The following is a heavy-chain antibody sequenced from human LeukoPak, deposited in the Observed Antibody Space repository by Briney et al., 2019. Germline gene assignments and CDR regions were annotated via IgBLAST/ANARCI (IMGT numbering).Heavy chain of an antibody. CDR2: ISSSSYI. CDR3: ARDLCRVGGYCDYYYYYGMDV. CDR1: GFTFSSYS. D-gene: IGHD5-12*01. V-gene: IGHV3-21*01. J-gene: IGHJ6*02. Sequence: GGSLRLSCAASGFTFSSYSMNWVRQAPGKGLEWVSSISSSSYIYYADSVKGRFTISRDNAKNSLYLQMNSLRAEDTAVYYCARDLCRVGGYCDYYYYYGMDVWGQGTTVTVSS.